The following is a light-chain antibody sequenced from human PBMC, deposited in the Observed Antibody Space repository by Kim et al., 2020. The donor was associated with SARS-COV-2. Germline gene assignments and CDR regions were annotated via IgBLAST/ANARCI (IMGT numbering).Light chain of an antibody. CDR3: QQTYSSLTVT. J-gene: IGKJ5*01. CDR2: SAS. Sequence: DIQMTQYPSSLSASVGDRVTITCRASERVDTYVNWYQQKPGKAPNLLIYSASYLQSGVPSRFSGGGSGTEFTLTISSLQPEDYATYFCQQTYSSLTVTFGQGTRLEIK. V-gene: IGKV1-39*01. CDR1: ERVDTY.